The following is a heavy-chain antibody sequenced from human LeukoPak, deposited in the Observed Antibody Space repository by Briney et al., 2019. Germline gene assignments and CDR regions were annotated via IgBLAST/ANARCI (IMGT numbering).Heavy chain of an antibody. CDR3: AKAYTSTWSDWYLDL. CDR1: GFTFSSYA. D-gene: IGHD6-13*01. J-gene: IGHJ2*01. CDR2: ISHRAGNT. Sequence: PGGSLRLSCAASGFTFSSYAMSWVRQAPGKGLEWVSSISHRAGNTYYADFVKGRFTISRDNSKNTLFLQMNSLSAEDTAVYYCAKAYTSTWSDWYLDLWGRGTLVTVSS. V-gene: IGHV3-23*01.